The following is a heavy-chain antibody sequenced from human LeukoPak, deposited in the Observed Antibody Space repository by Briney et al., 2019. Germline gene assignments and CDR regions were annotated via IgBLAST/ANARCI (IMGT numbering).Heavy chain of an antibody. D-gene: IGHD6-13*01. CDR1: GGSFSGYY. CDR2: INHSGST. Sequence: PSETPSLTCAVYGGSFSGYYWSWIRQPPGKGLEWIGEINHSGSTNYNPSLKSRVTISVDTSKNQFSLKLSSVTAADTAVYYCARGKSRSSSWYVYWGQGTLVTVSS. V-gene: IGHV4-34*01. J-gene: IGHJ4*02. CDR3: ARGKSRSSSWYVY.